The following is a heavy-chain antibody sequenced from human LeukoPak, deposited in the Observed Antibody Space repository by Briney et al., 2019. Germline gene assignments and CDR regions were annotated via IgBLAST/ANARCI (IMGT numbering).Heavy chain of an antibody. Sequence: GGSLRLSCAASGFTFNIYAMNWVRQTPGKGLDWVSSISGSGGTTYYADSVKGRFTISRDNSKNTMYLQMNSLRAEDTAVYYCAKELASHLSYTYGHEYRGQGTLVTVSS. J-gene: IGHJ4*02. CDR1: GFTFNIYA. V-gene: IGHV3-23*01. D-gene: IGHD3-16*01. CDR2: ISGSGGTT. CDR3: AKELASHLSYTYGHEY.